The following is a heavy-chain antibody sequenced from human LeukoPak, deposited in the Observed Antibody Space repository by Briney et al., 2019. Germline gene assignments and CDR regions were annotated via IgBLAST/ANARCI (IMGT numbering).Heavy chain of an antibody. V-gene: IGHV4-59*11. CDR2: LFDSVNT. CDR1: GGSISSHY. D-gene: IGHD5-18*01. J-gene: IGHJ5*01. CDR3: ATIKRGSIFGYFDF. Sequence: SETLSLTCTVSGGSISSHYWSWIRQPPGKGLEWIAYLFDSVNTKDNPSLQSRLTLSADTSKNQFSLRLSSVTAADTAVYYCATIKRGSIFGYFDFWGQGSKVTVSS.